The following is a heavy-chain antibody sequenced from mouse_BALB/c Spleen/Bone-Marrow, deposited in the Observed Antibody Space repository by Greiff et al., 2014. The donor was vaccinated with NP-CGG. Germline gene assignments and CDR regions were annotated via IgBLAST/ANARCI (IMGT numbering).Heavy chain of an antibody. V-gene: IGHV2-9*02. CDR1: GFSLTSYG. D-gene: IGHD1-2*01. CDR2: IWADGST. Sequence: VQRVESGPGLVGPSQSLSISCTVSGFSLTSYGVHWVRQPPGKGLEWLGVIWADGSTNYNSALMSRLSISKDNSKSQVFLKMNSLQTDDTAMYYCARITTATGAMDYWGQGTSVTVSS. CDR3: ARITTATGAMDY. J-gene: IGHJ4*01.